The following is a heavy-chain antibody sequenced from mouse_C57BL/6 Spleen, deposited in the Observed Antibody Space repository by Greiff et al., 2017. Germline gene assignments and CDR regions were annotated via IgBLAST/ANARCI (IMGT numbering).Heavy chain of an antibody. D-gene: IGHD4-1*02. V-gene: IGHV1-19*01. J-gene: IGHJ2*01. CDR1: GYTFTDYY. Sequence: VQLQQSGPVLVKPGASVKMSCKASGYTFTDYYMNWVKQSHGKSLEWIGVINPYNGGTSYNQKFKGKATLTVDKSSSTAYMELNSLTSEDSAVYYGASQLGRGYFDYWGQGTTLTVSS. CDR2: INPYNGGT. CDR3: ASQLGRGYFDY.